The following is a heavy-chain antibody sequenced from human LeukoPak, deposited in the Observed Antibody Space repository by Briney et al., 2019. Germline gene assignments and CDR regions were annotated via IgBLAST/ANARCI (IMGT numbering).Heavy chain of an antibody. CDR1: GFTFSNAW. D-gene: IGHD6-13*01. V-gene: IGHV3-15*01. CDR2: IKSITDGGTT. CDR3: TTPYSSSWYGWFDP. Sequence: GGSLRLSCAASGFTFSNAWMSWVRQAPGKGLEWVGRIKSITDGGTTDYAAPVKGRFTISRDDSKNTLYLQMNSLKTEDTAVYYCTTPYSSSWYGWFDPWGQGTLVTVSS. J-gene: IGHJ5*02.